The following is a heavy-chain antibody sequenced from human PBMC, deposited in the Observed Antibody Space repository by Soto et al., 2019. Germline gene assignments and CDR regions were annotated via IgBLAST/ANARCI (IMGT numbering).Heavy chain of an antibody. D-gene: IGHD3-10*01. Sequence: QVQLQESGPGLVKPSETLSLTCTVSGGSISSYYWSWIRQPPGKGLEWIGYIYYSGSTNYNPSLKGRVTKSVDTSKNQFSLKLSCVNAADTAVYYCARESPVWFGDRLGWFDAWGQGPLVTVCS. CDR2: IYYSGST. V-gene: IGHV4-59*01. J-gene: IGHJ5*02. CDR1: GGSISSYY. CDR3: ARESPVWFGDRLGWFDA.